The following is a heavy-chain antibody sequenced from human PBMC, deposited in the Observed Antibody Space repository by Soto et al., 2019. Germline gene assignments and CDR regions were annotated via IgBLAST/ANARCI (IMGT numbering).Heavy chain of an antibody. V-gene: IGHV1-46*01. CDR3: ARGGHVVVVTAALDY. J-gene: IGHJ4*02. Sequence: QVQLMQSGAEVKKPGASVKVSCKASGDTFPDYYIHWVRQAPGQGLEWMGTVNPSGGHTTYAQHFLGRGSMTRDTSTSTLFMELTSLTSDDTAIYSCARGGHVVVVTAALDYLGQGTLVTFSS. D-gene: IGHD2-21*02. CDR2: VNPSGGHT. CDR1: GDTFPDYY.